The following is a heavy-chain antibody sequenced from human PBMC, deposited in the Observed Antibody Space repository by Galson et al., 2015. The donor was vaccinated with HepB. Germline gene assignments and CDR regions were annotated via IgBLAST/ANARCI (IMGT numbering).Heavy chain of an antibody. CDR1: GYSFTSYW. D-gene: IGHD2-8*01. J-gene: IGHJ5*02. V-gene: IGHV5-51*03. CDR2: IHPADSNI. Sequence: QSGAEVKKPGESVGISCKASGYSFTSYWIAWVRQMPGKGLEWMGIIHPADSNIRYSPSFQGQVIFSADRSTSTAYLQWSSLKASDTALYFCASVACTNSGCPMRLHWFGPWGQGTLVTVSS. CDR3: ASVACTNSGCPMRLHWFGP.